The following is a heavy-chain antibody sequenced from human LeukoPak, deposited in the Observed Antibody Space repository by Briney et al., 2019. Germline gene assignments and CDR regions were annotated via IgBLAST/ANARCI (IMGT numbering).Heavy chain of an antibody. J-gene: IGHJ4*02. Sequence: GGSLRLSCAASGFTFSSYGMHWVRQAPGKGLEWVALIRYDGSDEDYADSVKGRFTIFRDNSKNTLYLQMNSLRADDTAVYYCARGFRWQQLVISLDYWGQGTRVTVSS. D-gene: IGHD6-13*01. CDR1: GFTFSSYG. CDR2: IRYDGSDE. CDR3: ARGFRWQQLVISLDY. V-gene: IGHV3-30*02.